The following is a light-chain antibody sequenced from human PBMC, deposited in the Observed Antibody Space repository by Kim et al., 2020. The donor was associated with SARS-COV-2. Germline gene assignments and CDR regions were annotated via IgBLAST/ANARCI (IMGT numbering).Light chain of an antibody. V-gene: IGLV3-19*01. Sequence: VAVRQTVRITWQGDSLRTYYATWYQQKPGQAPKVVIYGKDNRPSGVPDRFSGSSSGNTAYLTITGTQAGDEADYYCNSRDSNDYVVFGGGTQLTVL. CDR3: NSRDSNDYVV. CDR1: SLRTYY. CDR2: GKD. J-gene: IGLJ2*01.